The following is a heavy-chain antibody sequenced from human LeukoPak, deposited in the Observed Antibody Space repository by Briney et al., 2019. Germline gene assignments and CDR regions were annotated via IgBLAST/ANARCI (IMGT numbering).Heavy chain of an antibody. D-gene: IGHD6-6*01. J-gene: IGHJ3*02. CDR1: GFTFSSYA. Sequence: GSLRLSCAASGFTFSSYAMSWVRQPPGKGLEWIGEINHSGSTNYNPSLKSRVTISVDTSKNHFSLRLSSVTAADTAVYYCAREYSTSSTAFDIWGQGTMVTVSS. V-gene: IGHV4-34*01. CDR2: INHSGST. CDR3: AREYSTSSTAFDI.